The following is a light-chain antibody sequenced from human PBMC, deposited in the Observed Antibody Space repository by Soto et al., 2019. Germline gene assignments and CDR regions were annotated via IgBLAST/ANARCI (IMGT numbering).Light chain of an antibody. CDR1: QGIGDP. V-gene: IGKV3-11*01. CDR3: QQRSIWPPVT. CDR2: RAF. J-gene: IGKJ5*01. Sequence: EVVMRQSPATVSVSPGEGAPLSCRASQGIGDPLAWSHHNPGQARSLLIDRAFNRATSTPARCSGSASGTDFTLTISLLDPEYSVIYCCQQRSIWPPVTFGQGTRLEIK.